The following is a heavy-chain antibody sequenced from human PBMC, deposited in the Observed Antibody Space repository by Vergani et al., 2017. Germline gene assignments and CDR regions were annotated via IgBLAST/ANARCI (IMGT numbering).Heavy chain of an antibody. J-gene: IGHJ5*02. V-gene: IGHV4-39*01. D-gene: IGHD3-3*01. CDR2: IYYSGST. CDR1: GGSISSSSYY. Sequence: QLQLQESGPGLVKPSETLSLTCTVSGGSISSSSYYWGWIRQPPGKGLEWIGSIYYSGSTYYNPSLKSRVTISVDTSKNQFSLKLSSVTAAYTAVYYCARAPITIFGVVNWFDPGGQGTLVTVSS. CDR3: ARAPITIFGVVNWFDP.